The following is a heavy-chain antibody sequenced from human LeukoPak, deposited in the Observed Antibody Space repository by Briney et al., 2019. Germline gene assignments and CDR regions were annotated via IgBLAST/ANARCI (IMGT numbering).Heavy chain of an antibody. V-gene: IGHV4-34*01. J-gene: IGHJ6*03. CDR2: INHSGST. CDR1: GGSFSGYY. Sequence: PSETLSLTCAVYGGSFSGYYWSWIRQPPGKGLEWSGEINHSGSTNYNPSLKSRVTISVDTSKNQFSLKLSSVTAADTAVYYFARYYLERITMVRARRDYYYMDVWGKGTTVTVSS. CDR3: ARYYLERITMVRARRDYYYMDV. D-gene: IGHD3-10*01.